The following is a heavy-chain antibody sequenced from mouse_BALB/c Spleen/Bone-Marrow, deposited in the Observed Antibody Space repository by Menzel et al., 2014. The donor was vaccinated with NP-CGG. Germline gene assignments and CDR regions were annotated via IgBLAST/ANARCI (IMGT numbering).Heavy chain of an antibody. D-gene: IGHD1-1*01. CDR3: ARYYGSSYWYFDV. Sequence: EVQRVESGGGLVQPGGSRKLSCAASGFTFSSFGMHWVRQAPEKGLEWVAYISSGSGTIYYADTVKGRFTISRDNPKNTLFLQMTSLRSEDTAMYYCARYYGSSYWYFDVWGAGTTVTVSS. CDR1: GFTFSSFG. J-gene: IGHJ1*01. V-gene: IGHV5-17*02. CDR2: ISSGSGTI.